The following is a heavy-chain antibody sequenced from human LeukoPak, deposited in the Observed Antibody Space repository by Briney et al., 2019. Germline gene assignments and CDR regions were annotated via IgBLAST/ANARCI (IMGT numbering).Heavy chain of an antibody. J-gene: IGHJ5*02. V-gene: IGHV3-53*01. D-gene: IGHD3-3*01. CDR2: IYSGGST. CDR3: ARGRFGTLRFSS. Sequence: GGSLRLSCAASGFTVSSNYMSWVRQAPGKGLEWVSVIYSGGSTYYADSVKGRFTISRDNSKNTLYLQMNSLRAGDTAVYYCARGRFGTLRFSSWGQGTLVTVSS. CDR1: GFTVSSNY.